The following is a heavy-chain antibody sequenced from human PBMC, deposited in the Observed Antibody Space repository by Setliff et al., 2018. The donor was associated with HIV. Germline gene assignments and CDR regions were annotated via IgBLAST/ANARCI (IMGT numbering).Heavy chain of an antibody. J-gene: IGHJ4*02. CDR3: ARSNPYDYDISGYPPLDY. CDR2: INTSGSKR. V-gene: IGHV3-48*03. CDR1: GFALTGYE. D-gene: IGHD3-22*01. Sequence: GGSLRLSCVASGFALTGYEMNWVRQAPGKGLEWLSYINTSGSKRHYAASVEGRFIVSRDNAKDSLFLQMTSLRVEDTAVYRCARSNPYDYDISGYPPLDYWGLGALVTVSS.